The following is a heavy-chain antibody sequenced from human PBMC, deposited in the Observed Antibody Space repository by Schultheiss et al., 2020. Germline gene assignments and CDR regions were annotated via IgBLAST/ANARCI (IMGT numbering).Heavy chain of an antibody. Sequence: TLSLTCAVYGGSFSGYYWSWIRQPPGKGLEWIGEINHSGSTYYNPSLKSRVTISVDTSKNQFSLKLSSVTAADTAVYYCARARVLRFLEWLLRGYAFDIWGQGTMVTVSS. D-gene: IGHD3-3*01. J-gene: IGHJ3*02. CDR1: GGSFSGYY. CDR3: ARARVLRFLEWLLRGYAFDI. V-gene: IGHV4-34*01. CDR2: INHSGST.